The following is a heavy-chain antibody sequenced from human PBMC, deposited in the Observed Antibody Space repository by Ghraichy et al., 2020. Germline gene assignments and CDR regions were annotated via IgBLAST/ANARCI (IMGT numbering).Heavy chain of an antibody. V-gene: IGHV3-53*01. D-gene: IGHD4-23*01. CDR1: GFTVSSNY. CDR3: ARGAGVNSVYFDY. Sequence: GESLNISCAASGFTVSSNYMSWVRQAPGKGLEWVSVIYSGGSTYYADSVKGRFTISRDNSKNTLYLQMNSLRAEDTAVYYCARGAGVNSVYFDYWGQGTLVTVSS. J-gene: IGHJ4*02. CDR2: IYSGGST.